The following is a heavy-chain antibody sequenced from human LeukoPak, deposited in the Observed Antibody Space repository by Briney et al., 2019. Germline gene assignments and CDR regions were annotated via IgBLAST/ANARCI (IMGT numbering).Heavy chain of an antibody. CDR3: AKGELEYCSGSGCYAFDY. CDR2: ISGGGGST. Sequence: GGSLRLSCAASGFTFSSYGMHWVRQAPGKGLEWASVISGGGGSTFYADSVKGRFTISRDNSKNTLYLQVNSLRAEDTAVYYCAKGELEYCSGSGCYAFDYWGQGTLVTVSS. V-gene: IGHV3-23*01. CDR1: GFTFSSYG. D-gene: IGHD2-2*01. J-gene: IGHJ4*02.